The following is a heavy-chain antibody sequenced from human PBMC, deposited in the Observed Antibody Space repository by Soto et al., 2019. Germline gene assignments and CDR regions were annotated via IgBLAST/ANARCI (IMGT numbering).Heavy chain of an antibody. J-gene: IGHJ1*01. CDR1: GYTFTNYA. Sequence: QVQLVQSGAEVKKPGASVKVSCKASGYTFTNYAIHWVRQAPGQRLEWMGWINAGSGNTKYSQRFEGRVSITRDTSASTAYMEVSSLTSEDTAVYYCACEQQLATFQHWGQGTLVTFSS. V-gene: IGHV1-3*01. CDR3: ACEQQLATFQH. CDR2: INAGSGNT. D-gene: IGHD6-13*01.